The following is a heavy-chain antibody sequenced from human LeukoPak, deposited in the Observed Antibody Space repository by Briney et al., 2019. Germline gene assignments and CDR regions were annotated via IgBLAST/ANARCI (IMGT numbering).Heavy chain of an antibody. D-gene: IGHD2-15*01. J-gene: IGHJ4*02. Sequence: GGSLRLSCAASGFNFSYYWMSWVRQAPGTGLEWVANIKQDGSENYYVDSVKGRFTISGDNAKNSVYLQMNSLRGEDTAVYYCARDRRPTVYGGLDSWGQGTLVTVTS. CDR1: GFNFSYYW. V-gene: IGHV3-7*01. CDR2: IKQDGSEN. CDR3: ARDRRPTVYGGLDS.